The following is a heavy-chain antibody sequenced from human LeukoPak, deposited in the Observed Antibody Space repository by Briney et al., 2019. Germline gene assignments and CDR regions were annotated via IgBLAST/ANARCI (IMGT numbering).Heavy chain of an antibody. D-gene: IGHD4-11*01. J-gene: IGHJ4*02. V-gene: IGHV3-66*02. CDR3: ARDYLGGTTVFDY. CDR2: IYSGGST. Sequence: PGGSLRLSCAASGFTVSSNYMSWVRQAPGKGLEWVSVIYSGGSTHYADSVKGRFTISRDNSKNTLYLQMNSLRAEDTAVYYCARDYLGGTTVFDYWGQGTLVTVSS. CDR1: GFTVSSNY.